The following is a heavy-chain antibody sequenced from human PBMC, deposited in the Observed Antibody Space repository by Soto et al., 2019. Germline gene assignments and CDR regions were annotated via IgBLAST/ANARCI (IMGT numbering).Heavy chain of an antibody. Sequence: GASVKVSCKASGGTFSSYAISWVRQAPGQGLEWMGGIIPIFGTANYAQKFQGRVTITADESTSTAYMELSSLRSEDTAVYYCARRKSSRIDRLNWFDPWGQGTLVTAPQ. J-gene: IGHJ5*02. D-gene: IGHD6-6*01. CDR2: IIPIFGTA. CDR3: ARRKSSRIDRLNWFDP. CDR1: GGTFSSYA. V-gene: IGHV1-69*13.